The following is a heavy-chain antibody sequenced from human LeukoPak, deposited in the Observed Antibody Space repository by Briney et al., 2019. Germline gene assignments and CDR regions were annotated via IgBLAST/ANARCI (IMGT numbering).Heavy chain of an antibody. J-gene: IGHJ6*02. CDR2: ISSSSSYI. D-gene: IGHD6-13*01. Sequence: GGSLRLSCAASGYTYSSYSMNWVCQAPGKGLEWGSSISSSSSYIYYADSVKGRFTISRENAKNSLYLQMNSLRAEDTAVYYCAREGYSSSWYQNYYGMDVWGQGTTVTVSS. CDR3: AREGYSSSWYQNYYGMDV. V-gene: IGHV3-21*01. CDR1: GYTYSSYS.